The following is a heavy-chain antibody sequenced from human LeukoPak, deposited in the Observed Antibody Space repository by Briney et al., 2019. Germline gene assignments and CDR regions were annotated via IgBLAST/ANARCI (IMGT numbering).Heavy chain of an antibody. D-gene: IGHD3-16*01. V-gene: IGHV4-59*01. CDR2: IYYSGST. J-gene: IGHJ4*02. CDR1: GGSISSYY. Sequence: PSETLSLTCTVSGGSISSYYWSWIRQPPGKGLEWIGYIYYSGSTNYNPSLKSRVTISVDTSKNQFSLKLSSVTAADTAVYYCARGTFMGGYYFDYWGQGTLVTVSS. CDR3: ARGTFMGGYYFDY.